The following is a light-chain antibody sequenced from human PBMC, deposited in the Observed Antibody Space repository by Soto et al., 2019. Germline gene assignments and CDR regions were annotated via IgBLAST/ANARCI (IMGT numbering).Light chain of an antibody. J-gene: IGLJ1*01. V-gene: IGLV2-14*01. CDR2: DVS. Sequence: QSALTQPASVSGSPGQSITISCTGTTRDVGRYNYVSWYQQHPGQAPTLIIYDVSNRPSGVSNRFSGSKSGNTASLTISGLQAEDEADYYCNSYTSSSTYVFGTGTKLTVL. CDR1: TRDVGRYNY. CDR3: NSYTSSSTYV.